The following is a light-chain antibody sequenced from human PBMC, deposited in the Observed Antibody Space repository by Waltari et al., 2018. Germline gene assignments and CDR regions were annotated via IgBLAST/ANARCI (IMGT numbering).Light chain of an antibody. CDR1: QSIDTF. CDR2: GAT. J-gene: IGKJ2*01. CDR3: QQSHTMLYT. Sequence: DIQLTQSPSSLSASVGDRVTITCRASQSIDTFLNWYQQRPGKAPKVLIYGATTLQSGVTSRFSGSGSGTHFTLTISSLQPDDFATYFCQQSHTMLYTFGQGTKLEIK. V-gene: IGKV1-39*01.